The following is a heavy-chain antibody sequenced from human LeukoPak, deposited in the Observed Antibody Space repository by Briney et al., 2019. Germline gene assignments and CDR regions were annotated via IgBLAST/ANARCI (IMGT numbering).Heavy chain of an antibody. CDR2: VLYGGAT. CDR1: GGSITSNINC. J-gene: IGHJ5*02. V-gene: IGHV4-39*07. CDR3: ARGRRFLEWFLRSHRWFDP. Sequence: SETLSLTCTVTGGSITSNINCWVWIRQPPGKGLEWIGNVLYGGATYYSPSLKSRVTISVDTSKNQFSLKLSSVTAADTAVYYCARGRRFLEWFLRSHRWFDPWGQGTLVTVSS. D-gene: IGHD3-3*01.